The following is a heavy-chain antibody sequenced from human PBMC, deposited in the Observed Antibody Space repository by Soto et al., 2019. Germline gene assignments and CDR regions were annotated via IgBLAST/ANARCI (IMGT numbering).Heavy chain of an antibody. CDR2: INPNTGNT. V-gene: IGHV7-4-1*01. Sequence: VASVKVSCKGSGYNFNSHSINWLRQAPGQGLEWMGWINPNTGNTTYEQGFTGRFVFSVDTSVSTVYLQIFSLKADDSAVYYCARDRASGSYDYWG. J-gene: IGHJ4*01. CDR1: GYNFNSHS. CDR3: ARDRASGSYDY. D-gene: IGHD1-26*01.